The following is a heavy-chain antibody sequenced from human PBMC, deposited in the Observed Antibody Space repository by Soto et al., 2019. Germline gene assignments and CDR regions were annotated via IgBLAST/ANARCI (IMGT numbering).Heavy chain of an antibody. CDR1: GFTFSSYG. D-gene: IGHD4-17*01. V-gene: IGHV3-30*18. CDR3: AKSPVSVTTSFYFDY. Sequence: QVQLVESGGGVVQPGRSLRLSCAASGFTFSSYGMHWVRQAPGKGLEWVAVISYDGNNKYYADSVKGRFTISRDNSKNTLYVQMNSMRAEDTAVYYCAKSPVSVTTSFYFDYWGQGTLVTVSS. CDR2: ISYDGNNK. J-gene: IGHJ4*02.